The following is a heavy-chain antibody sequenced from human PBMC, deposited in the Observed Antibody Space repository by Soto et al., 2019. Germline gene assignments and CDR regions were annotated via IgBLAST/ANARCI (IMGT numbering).Heavy chain of an antibody. CDR3: ARVLKDSSGWFYFDY. CDR1: GFTFSSYG. J-gene: IGHJ4*02. CDR2: IWYDGSNK. D-gene: IGHD6-19*01. V-gene: IGHV3-33*01. Sequence: GGSLRLSCAASGFTFSSYGMHWVRQAPGKGLEWVAVIWYDGSNKYYADSVKGRFTISRDNSKNTLYLQMNSLRAEDTAVYYCARVLKDSSGWFYFDYWGQGTLVTVSS.